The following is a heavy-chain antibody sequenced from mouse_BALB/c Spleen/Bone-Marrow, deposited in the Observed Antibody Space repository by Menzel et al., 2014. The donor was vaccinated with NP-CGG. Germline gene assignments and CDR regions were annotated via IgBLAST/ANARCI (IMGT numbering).Heavy chain of an antibody. V-gene: IGHV1-7*01. CDR2: INPSTGYT. J-gene: IGHJ4*01. D-gene: IGHD2-1*01. CDR1: GYTFTSYW. Sequence: VQLQQSGAELAKPGASVKMSCKASGYTFTSYWMHWVEQRPGQGLEWIGYINPSTGYTDYNQKFNDKATLTADKSSSTAYMQLSSLTSKDSAVYYCARGNPLYAMDYWGQGTSVTVSS. CDR3: ARGNPLYAMDY.